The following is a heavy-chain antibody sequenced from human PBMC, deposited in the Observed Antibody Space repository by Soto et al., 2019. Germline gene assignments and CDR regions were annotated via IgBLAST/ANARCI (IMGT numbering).Heavy chain of an antibody. V-gene: IGHV1-69*13. Sequence: SVKVSCKASGGTFDNYAIVWVRQAPGQGLEWVGGIIPVLGAANYAQKFQDKVTITADASTSTAYMGLSSLTSEDTAVYYCAKVPTLWFGELLYPYYFDYWGQGTLVTVSS. D-gene: IGHD3-10*01. CDR3: AKVPTLWFGELLYPYYFDY. CDR2: IIPVLGAA. CDR1: GGTFDNYA. J-gene: IGHJ4*02.